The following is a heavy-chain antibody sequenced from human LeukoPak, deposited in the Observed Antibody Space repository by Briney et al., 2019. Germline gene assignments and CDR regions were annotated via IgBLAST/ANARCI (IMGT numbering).Heavy chain of an antibody. CDR2: IYYSGST. CDR3: ARLIDITECYCFDY. D-gene: IGHD3-9*01. J-gene: IGHJ4*02. V-gene: IGHV4-59*01. CDR1: GGSISSYY. Sequence: PSETLSLTCTVSGGSISSYYWSWIRQPPGKGLEWIGYIYYSGSTNYNPSLTSRVTISVDKSKNQFSLMLSSVIDADTAVYYWARLIDITECYCFDYWGQGTLVTVSS.